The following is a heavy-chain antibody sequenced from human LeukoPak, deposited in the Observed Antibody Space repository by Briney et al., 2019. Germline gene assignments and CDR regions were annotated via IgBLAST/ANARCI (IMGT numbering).Heavy chain of an antibody. CDR3: ARDQGWAYYGSGSYFYFDY. V-gene: IGHV3-21*01. J-gene: IGHJ4*02. CDR2: ISSSSSYI. Sequence: PGGSLRLSCAASGFTFSSYSMNWVRQAPGKGLEWVSSISSSSSYIYYADSVKGRFTISRDNAKNSLYLQMNSLRAEDTAVYYCARDQGWAYYGSGSYFYFDYWGQGTPVTVSS. D-gene: IGHD3-10*01. CDR1: GFTFSSYS.